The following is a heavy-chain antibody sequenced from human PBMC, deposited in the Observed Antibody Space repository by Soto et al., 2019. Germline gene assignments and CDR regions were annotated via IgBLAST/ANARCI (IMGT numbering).Heavy chain of an antibody. J-gene: IGHJ6*02. CDR1: GWKFSSYG. CDR2: IPYDGSNK. CDR3: AKARQYSSSWSTYYYYYGMDV. V-gene: IGHV3-30*18. Sequence: GGSLRLSYEASGWKFSSYGMHWVRQATGKGLEWVAVIPYDGSNKYYADSVKGRFTISRDNSKNTLYLQMNSLRAEDTAVYYCAKARQYSSSWSTYYYYYGMDVWGQGTTVTVSS. D-gene: IGHD6-13*01.